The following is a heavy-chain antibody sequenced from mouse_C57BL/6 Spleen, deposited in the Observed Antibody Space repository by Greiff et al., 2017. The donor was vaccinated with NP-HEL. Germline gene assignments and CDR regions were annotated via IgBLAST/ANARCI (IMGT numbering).Heavy chain of an antibody. CDR1: GYTFTSYW. Sequence: VQLQQPGAELVRPGSSVKLSCKASGYTFTSYWMHWVKQRPIQGLEWIGNIDPSDSETHYNQKFKDKATLTVDKSSSTAYMQLSSLTSEDSAVYYCARGRDYDADWYFDVWGTGTTVTVSS. V-gene: IGHV1-52*01. J-gene: IGHJ1*03. D-gene: IGHD2-4*01. CDR2: IDPSDSET. CDR3: ARGRDYDADWYFDV.